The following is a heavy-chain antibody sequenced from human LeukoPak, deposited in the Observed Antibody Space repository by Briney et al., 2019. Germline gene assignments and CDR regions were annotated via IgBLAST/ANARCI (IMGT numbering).Heavy chain of an antibody. CDR1: GGTFSSYA. CDR3: ARVLAYCGGDCFRSFDY. D-gene: IGHD2-21*02. Sequence: GASVKVSCKASGGTFSSYAISWVRQAPGQGLEWMGGIIPIFGTANYAQKFQGRVTITADESTCTAYMELSSLRSEDTAVYYCARVLAYCGGDCFRSFDYWGQGTLVTVSS. V-gene: IGHV1-69*13. CDR2: IIPIFGTA. J-gene: IGHJ4*02.